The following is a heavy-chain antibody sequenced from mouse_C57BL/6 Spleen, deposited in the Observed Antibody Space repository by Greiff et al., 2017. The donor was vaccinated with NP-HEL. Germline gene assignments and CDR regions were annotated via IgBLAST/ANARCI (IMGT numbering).Heavy chain of an antibody. V-gene: IGHV1-50*01. CDR3: ARSGSNYGAMDY. CDR1: GYTFTSYW. Sequence: QVQLKESGAELVKPGASVKLSCKASGYTFTSYWMQWVKQRPGQGLEWIGEIDPSDSYTNYNQKFKGKATLTVDTSSSTAYMQLSSLTSEDSAVYYCARSGSNYGAMDYWGQGTSVTVSS. CDR2: IDPSDSYT. J-gene: IGHJ4*01. D-gene: IGHD2-5*01.